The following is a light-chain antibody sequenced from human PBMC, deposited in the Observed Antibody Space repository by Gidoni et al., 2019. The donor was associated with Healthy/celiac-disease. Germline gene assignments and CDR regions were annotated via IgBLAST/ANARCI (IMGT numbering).Light chain of an antibody. V-gene: IGKV3-20*01. CDR2: ATS. CDR1: QSFNSAY. J-gene: IGKJ2*01. CDR3: HRYGTSYT. Sequence: EIVLTQAPGTLSLSPGDRATLSCRASQSFNSAYVAWYQQKPGQAPRLLIYATSNRATGIPDRFSGSASGTDFTLTIRRLEPADFALYYCHRYGTSYTFGQGTKLAIK.